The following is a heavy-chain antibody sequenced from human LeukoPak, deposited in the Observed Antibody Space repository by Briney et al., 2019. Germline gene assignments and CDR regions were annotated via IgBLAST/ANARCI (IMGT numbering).Heavy chain of an antibody. D-gene: IGHD1-7*01. J-gene: IGHJ3*02. V-gene: IGHV4-30-2*01. Sequence: PSETLSLTCAVSGGSISSGGYSWSWIRQPPGKGLEWIGYIYHSGSTYYNPSLKSRVTISVDRSKNQFSLKLSSVTAADTAVYYCARDRRPGTADAFDIWGQGTMVTVSS. CDR1: GGSISSGGYS. CDR3: ARDRRPGTADAFDI. CDR2: IYHSGST.